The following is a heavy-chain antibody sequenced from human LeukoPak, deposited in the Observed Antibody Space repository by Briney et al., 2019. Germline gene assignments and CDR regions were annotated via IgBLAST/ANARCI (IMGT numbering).Heavy chain of an antibody. CDR3: AKDADTATIIYWYFDL. V-gene: IGHV3-7*01. Sequence: PGGSLRLSCAASGFTFSTYWMSWVRQAPGRGLEWVANIKQDGSEKYYVDSVKGRFTISRDNAKNSLYLQMNSLRAEDTAVYYCAKDADTATIIYWYFDLWGRGTLVTVSS. CDR2: IKQDGSEK. J-gene: IGHJ2*01. CDR1: GFTFSTYW. D-gene: IGHD5-18*01.